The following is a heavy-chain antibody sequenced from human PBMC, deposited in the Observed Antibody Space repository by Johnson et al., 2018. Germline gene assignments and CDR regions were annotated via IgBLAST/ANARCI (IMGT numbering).Heavy chain of an antibody. CDR3: AKEYDFWSGYYRDYYYYGMDV. J-gene: IGHJ6*02. CDR1: GFTFSSYD. CDR2: ISDSAGST. Sequence: VQLQESGGGLVQPGGSLRLSCAASGFTFSSYDMSWLRQAPGKGLQWVSRISDSAGSTYYADSGKGRLTISRNNSKNTLYLQMNSRGAEDTAVYYCAKEYDFWSGYYRDYYYYGMDVWGQGTTVTVSS. V-gene: IGHV3-23*01. D-gene: IGHD3-3*01.